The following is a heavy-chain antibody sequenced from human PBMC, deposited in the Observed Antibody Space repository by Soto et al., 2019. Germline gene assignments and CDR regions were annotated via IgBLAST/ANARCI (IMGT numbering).Heavy chain of an antibody. CDR3: ARGDNGSGWYPYDAFDI. J-gene: IGHJ3*02. Sequence: XAILSLTCAVCGGSFSGYYWSWIRQPPGKGLEWIGEINHSVSTNYNPSLKSRVTISVDTSKNQFSLKLSSVTAADTAVYYCARGDNGSGWYPYDAFDIWGQGTMVTVSS. V-gene: IGHV4-34*01. CDR2: INHSVST. D-gene: IGHD6-19*01. CDR1: GGSFSGYY.